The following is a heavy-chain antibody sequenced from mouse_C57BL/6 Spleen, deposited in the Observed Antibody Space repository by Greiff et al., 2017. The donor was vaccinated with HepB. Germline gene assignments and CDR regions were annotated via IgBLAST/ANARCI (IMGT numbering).Heavy chain of an antibody. D-gene: IGHD1-1*01. CDR2: INPSNGGT. CDR1: GYTFTSYW. V-gene: IGHV1-53*01. CDR3: AFTTVVDEEYYFDY. J-gene: IGHJ2*01. Sequence: QVQLQQPGTELVKPGASVKLSCKASGYTFTSYWMHWVKQRPGQGLEWIGNINPSNGGTNYNEKFKSKATLTVDKSSSTAYMQLSSLTSEDSAVYYWAFTTVVDEEYYFDYWGQGTTLTVSS.